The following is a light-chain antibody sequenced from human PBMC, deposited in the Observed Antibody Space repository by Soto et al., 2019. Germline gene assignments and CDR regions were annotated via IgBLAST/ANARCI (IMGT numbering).Light chain of an antibody. Sequence: QSVLTQPASVSGSPGQSITISCTGTSSDVGSYNLVSWYQHHPGKAPKLMIYEGGKRPSGVSNRFSGSKSGNTASLTISALQAEDEADYYCCSYAGSTAYVFGIGTKVTVL. V-gene: IGLV2-23*01. J-gene: IGLJ1*01. CDR3: CSYAGSTAYV. CDR1: SSDVGSYNL. CDR2: EGG.